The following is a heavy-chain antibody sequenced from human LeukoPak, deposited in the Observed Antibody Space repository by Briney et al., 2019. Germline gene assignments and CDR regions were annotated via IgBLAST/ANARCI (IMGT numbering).Heavy chain of an antibody. Sequence: PETLSLTCTVSGGSISSSSYYWGWIRQPPGKGLEWIGSIYYSGSTYYNPSLKSRVTISVDTSKNQFSLKLSSVTAADTAVYYCARRDSLFLFDYWGQGTLVTVSS. J-gene: IGHJ4*02. D-gene: IGHD3-22*01. CDR3: ARRDSLFLFDY. V-gene: IGHV4-39*01. CDR1: GGSISSSSYY. CDR2: IYYSGST.